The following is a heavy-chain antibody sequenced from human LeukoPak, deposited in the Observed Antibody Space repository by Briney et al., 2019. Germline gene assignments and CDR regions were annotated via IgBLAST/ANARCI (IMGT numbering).Heavy chain of an antibody. V-gene: IGHV3-33*01. Sequence: GGSLRLSCAASGFTYSSYGMHWVRQAPGKGLEWVAVIWYGGSNKYYADSVKGRFAISRDNSKNTLYLQMNSLRAEDTAVYYCARARPDGSGGSWPDAFDIWGQGTMVTVSS. CDR1: GFTYSSYG. D-gene: IGHD2-15*01. CDR2: IWYGGSNK. CDR3: ARARPDGSGGSWPDAFDI. J-gene: IGHJ3*02.